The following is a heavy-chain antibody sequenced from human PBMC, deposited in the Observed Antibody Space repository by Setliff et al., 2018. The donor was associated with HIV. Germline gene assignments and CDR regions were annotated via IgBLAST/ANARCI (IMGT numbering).Heavy chain of an antibody. CDR2: ISAYNGDT. Sequence: ASVKVSCKASGYTFTDYFMHWVRQAPGQGLEWMGWISAYNGDTNYAQKFQGRVTMTTDTSTSTAYMELRSLRSDDTAAYYCARDSGGVVIKGAYYYMDVWGKGTTVTVS. J-gene: IGHJ6*03. CDR3: ARDSGGVVIKGAYYYMDV. D-gene: IGHD3-3*01. CDR1: GYTFTDYF. V-gene: IGHV1-18*04.